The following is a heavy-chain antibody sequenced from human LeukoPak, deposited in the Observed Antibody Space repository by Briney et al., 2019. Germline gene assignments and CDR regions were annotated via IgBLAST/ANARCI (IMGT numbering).Heavy chain of an antibody. J-gene: IGHJ3*02. CDR1: GYTDTSYY. CDR2: TNPSGGST. Sequence: ASEKVSCKASGYTDTSYYMHWVRQASGQWLEWMGITNPSGGSTSYAQKFQGRVTMTRDTSTSTVYMELSSLRSEDTAVYYCARDLGGGDYVGANAFDIWGQGTMVTVSS. D-gene: IGHD2-21*02. V-gene: IGHV1-46*01. CDR3: ARDLGGGDYVGANAFDI.